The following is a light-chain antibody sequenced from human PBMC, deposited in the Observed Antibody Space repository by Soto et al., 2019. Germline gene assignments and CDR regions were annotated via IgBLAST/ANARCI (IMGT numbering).Light chain of an antibody. Sequence: QSVLTQPPSVSGAPGQRVTISCTGSSSNIGAGYDVHWYQQLPGTAPKLLIYGNSNRPSGVPDRFSGSKSGTSASLAITGLQXXXXXDYYCQSYDSSLSGRVFGGGTKLTVL. CDR3: QSYDSSLSGRV. J-gene: IGLJ3*02. CDR2: GNS. CDR1: SSNIGAGYD. V-gene: IGLV1-40*01.